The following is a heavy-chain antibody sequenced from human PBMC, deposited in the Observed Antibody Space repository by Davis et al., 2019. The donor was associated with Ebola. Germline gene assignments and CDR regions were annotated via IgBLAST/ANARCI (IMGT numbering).Heavy chain of an antibody. V-gene: IGHV4-30-4*01. CDR3: ARGWPSTVTTDYYAMDV. Sequence: MPSETLSLTCTVSGASTSSGDFYWSWFRQPPGKGLEWIGYIYSSGTPYYNPSLKSRLTISVDASKNQFSLKLSSVTAADTAVYYCARGWPSTVTTDYYAMDVWGKGTTVTVSS. CDR1: GASTSSGDFY. D-gene: IGHD4-17*01. J-gene: IGHJ6*04. CDR2: IYSSGTP.